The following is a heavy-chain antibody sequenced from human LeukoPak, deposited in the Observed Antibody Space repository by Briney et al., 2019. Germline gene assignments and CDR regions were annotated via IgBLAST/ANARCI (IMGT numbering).Heavy chain of an antibody. D-gene: IGHD2-21*01. CDR2: INTDGSST. Sequence: PGGSLRLSCAASGFTFSSYWMHWVRQAPGKGLVWVSRINTDGSSTSYANSVKGRFTISRDNSKNTLYLQMNSLRAEDTAVYYCAKVITWSTKAFDIWGQGTMVTVSS. J-gene: IGHJ3*02. V-gene: IGHV3-74*01. CDR1: GFTFSSYW. CDR3: AKVITWSTKAFDI.